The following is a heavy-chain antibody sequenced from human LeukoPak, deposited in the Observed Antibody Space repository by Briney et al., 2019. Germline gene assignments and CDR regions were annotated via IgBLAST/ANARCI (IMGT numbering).Heavy chain of an antibody. D-gene: IGHD3-3*01. J-gene: IGHJ6*02. CDR2: IKQDGSEK. CDR1: GFTFSSYW. Sequence: GGSLRLSCAASGFTFSSYWMSWVRQAPGKGLEWVANIKQDGSEKYYVDSVKGRFTISRDNAKNSLYLQMNSLRAEDTAVYYCARRGITIFGDRYYYYGMDVWGQGTTVTVSS. CDR3: ARRGITIFGDRYYYYGMDV. V-gene: IGHV3-7*01.